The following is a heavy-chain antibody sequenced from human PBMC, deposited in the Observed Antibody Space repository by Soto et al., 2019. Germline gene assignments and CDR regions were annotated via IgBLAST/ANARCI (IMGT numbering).Heavy chain of an antibody. J-gene: IGHJ5*02. CDR1: GGSFSGYY. Sequence: SETLSLTCAVYGGSFSGYYWSWIRQPPGKGLEWIGEINHSGSTNYNPSLKSRVTISVTRSKNQFSLKLSSVTAADTAVYYCAARTTGANGYCSGGSCYGGGFDPWGQGTLVTVSS. CDR2: INHSGST. D-gene: IGHD2-15*01. V-gene: IGHV4-34*01. CDR3: AARTTGANGYCSGGSCYGGGFDP.